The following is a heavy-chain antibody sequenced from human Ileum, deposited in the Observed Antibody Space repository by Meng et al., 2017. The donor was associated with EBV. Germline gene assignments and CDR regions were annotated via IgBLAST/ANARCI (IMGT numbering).Heavy chain of an antibody. V-gene: IGHV4-4*02. Sequence: QAKARESGAGVLQPSGTRSLTCAFSGGSISSRNGWSWVRQPPGKGLEWIGEIYHSGSTNYNPFLKSRVTISVDKSKNQFSLNLSSVTAADTAVYYCARVGQWLPIDYWGQGTLVTVSS. CDR1: GGSISSRNG. J-gene: IGHJ4*02. CDR3: ARVGQWLPIDY. D-gene: IGHD6-19*01. CDR2: IYHSGST.